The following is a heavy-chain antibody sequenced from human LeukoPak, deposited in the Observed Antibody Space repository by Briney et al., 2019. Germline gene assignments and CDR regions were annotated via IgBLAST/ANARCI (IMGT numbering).Heavy chain of an antibody. CDR3: AKDVVGQQWSENY. J-gene: IGHJ4*02. D-gene: IGHD6-19*01. Sequence: GGSLSLSCGPCEFTFRSFGMHGLPQAPGKALEWVAFIQHDGSNKYYGDSVEGRFTISRDNSKNTLYLQMSSLRSEDTAVYFCAKDVVGQQWSENYWGQGTLVTVSS. CDR1: EFTFRSFG. V-gene: IGHV3-30*02. CDR2: IQHDGSNK.